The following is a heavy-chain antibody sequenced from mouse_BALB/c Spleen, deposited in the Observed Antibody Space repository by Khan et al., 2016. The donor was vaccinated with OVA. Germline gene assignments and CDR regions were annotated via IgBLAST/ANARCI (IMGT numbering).Heavy chain of an antibody. J-gene: IGHJ4*01. V-gene: IGHV1S41*01. Sequence: DLVKPGASVTLSCKASGYTFTSYWINWIKERPEQGLEWIGRVAPGSGSTSYNAMFKAKTTMTIDTSSRPAYLQHSSLSSVDSAVYFCARSNDYGSGLYAMDYWGQGTSVTVSS. CDR2: VAPGSGST. D-gene: IGHD1-1*01. CDR3: ARSNDYGSGLYAMDY. CDR1: GYTFTSYW.